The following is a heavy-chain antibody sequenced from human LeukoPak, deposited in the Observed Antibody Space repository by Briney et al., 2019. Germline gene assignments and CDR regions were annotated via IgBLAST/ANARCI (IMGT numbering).Heavy chain of an antibody. CDR3: ARYPRIAAAGHYFDY. Sequence: SETLSLTCTVSGGSIRSYYWSWIRQPPGKGLEWIGYIYYSGSTNYNPSLKSRVTISVDTSKNQFSLKLSSVTAADTAVYYCARYPRIAAAGHYFDYWGQGTLVTVSS. CDR1: GGSIRSYY. CDR2: IYYSGST. J-gene: IGHJ4*02. V-gene: IGHV4-59*01. D-gene: IGHD6-13*01.